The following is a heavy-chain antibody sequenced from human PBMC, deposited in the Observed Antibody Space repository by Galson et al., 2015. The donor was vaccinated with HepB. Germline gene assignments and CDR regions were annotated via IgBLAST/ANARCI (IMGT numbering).Heavy chain of an antibody. V-gene: IGHV3-9*01. Sequence: SLRLSCAASGFTFDDYAMHWVRQAPGKGLEWVSGISWNSGSIGYADSVKGRFTISRDNAKNSLYLQMNSLRAEDTALYYCAKDPEDTAMVTSYFDYWGQGTLVTVSS. D-gene: IGHD5-18*01. CDR1: GFTFDDYA. J-gene: IGHJ4*02. CDR3: AKDPEDTAMVTSYFDY. CDR2: ISWNSGSI.